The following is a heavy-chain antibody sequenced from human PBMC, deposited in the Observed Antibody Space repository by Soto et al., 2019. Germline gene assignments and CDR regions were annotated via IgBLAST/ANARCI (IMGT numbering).Heavy chain of an antibody. CDR2: IDWEDDK. V-gene: IGHV2-70*01. CDR1: GFSLSSDKMC. CDR3: ARTPKNRGDYYYGMDV. D-gene: IGHD4-17*01. Sequence: SGPTLVNPTQTLTLTCTFSGFSLSSDKMCVNWIRQPPGKALEWLALIDWEDDKYYSTSLKTRLTISKDTSKNQVVLTMTNMDPVDTATYYCARTPKNRGDYYYGMDVWGQGTTVTVSS. J-gene: IGHJ6*02.